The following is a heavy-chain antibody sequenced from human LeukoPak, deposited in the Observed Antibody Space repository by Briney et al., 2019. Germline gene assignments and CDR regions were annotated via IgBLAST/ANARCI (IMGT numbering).Heavy chain of an antibody. V-gene: IGHV4-4*07. D-gene: IGHD3-22*01. J-gene: IGHJ4*02. CDR3: AGEGHYYDDTGYYYGGEDY. Sequence: SETLSLTCTVSGGSITSYYWSWIRQPAGKGLEWIGRIYTRGSTKYSPSLKSRVTLSVDTSKNQFSLRLSAVTAADTAVYYCAGEGHYYDDTGYYYGGEDYWGQGTLVTVSS. CDR2: IYTRGST. CDR1: GGSITSYY.